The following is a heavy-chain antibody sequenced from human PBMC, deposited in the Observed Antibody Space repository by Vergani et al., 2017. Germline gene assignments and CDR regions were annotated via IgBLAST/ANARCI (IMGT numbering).Heavy chain of an antibody. CDR3: ARDGGIVVVPARFDP. CDR2: ITPIFGTA. Sequence: QVQLVQSGAEVKKPGSSVKVSCKASGGTFSSYAIRWVRQAPGQGLEWMGRITPIFGTANYAQKFQGRVTITADESTGTAYMELSSLRSEDTAVYYCARDGGIVVVPARFDPWGQGTLVTVSS. CDR1: GGTFSSYA. D-gene: IGHD2-2*01. J-gene: IGHJ5*02. V-gene: IGHV1-69*13.